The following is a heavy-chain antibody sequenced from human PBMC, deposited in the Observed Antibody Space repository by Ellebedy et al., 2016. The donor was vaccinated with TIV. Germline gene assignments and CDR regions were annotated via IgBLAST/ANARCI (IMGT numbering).Heavy chain of an antibody. CDR2: IRSSSTNI. Sequence: GESLKISCAASGFTFSSYAMNWVRQAPGKGLEWVSYIRSSSTNIYYADSVKGRFTISRDNSKNTLYLQMNSLRAEDTAVYYCAKEREPAVAADYWGQGTLVTVSS. CDR1: GFTFSSYA. D-gene: IGHD6-19*01. J-gene: IGHJ4*02. CDR3: AKEREPAVAADY. V-gene: IGHV3-48*01.